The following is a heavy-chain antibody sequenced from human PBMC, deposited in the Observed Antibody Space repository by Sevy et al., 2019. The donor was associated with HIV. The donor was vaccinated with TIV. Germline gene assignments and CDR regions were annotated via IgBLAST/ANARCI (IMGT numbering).Heavy chain of an antibody. D-gene: IGHD3-22*01. CDR2: FDPEDGRR. CDR3: ATTKDYYDNSGYPFDY. V-gene: IGHV1-24*01. Sequence: ASVKVSCKVSGNTLTGLSMNWVRQAPGEGLEWMGTFDPEDGRRMYAQRFQGRVTMTEDTSTDTAYMELSSLRSEDTAVYYCATTKDYYDNSGYPFDYWGQGTLVTVSS. CDR1: GNTLTGLS. J-gene: IGHJ4*02.